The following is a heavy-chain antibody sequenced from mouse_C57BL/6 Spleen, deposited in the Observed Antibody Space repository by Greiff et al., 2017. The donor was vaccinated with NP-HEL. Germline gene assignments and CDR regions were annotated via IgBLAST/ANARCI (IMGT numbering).Heavy chain of an antibody. V-gene: IGHV14-3*01. D-gene: IGHD1-1*01. J-gene: IGHJ1*03. Sequence: EVQLQQSVAELVRPGASVKLSCTASGFNIKNTYMHWVKQRPGQGLEWIGRIDPANGNTKYAAKFQGKATMTVDTSSSTAYLQLSSLTSEDTAIYYCPTMVVASGWYFDVWGTGTTVTVSS. CDR1: GFNIKNTY. CDR2: IDPANGNT. CDR3: PTMVVASGWYFDV.